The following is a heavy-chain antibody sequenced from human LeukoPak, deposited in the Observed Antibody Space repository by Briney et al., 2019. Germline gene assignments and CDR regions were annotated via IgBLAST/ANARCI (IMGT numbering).Heavy chain of an antibody. V-gene: IGHV3-7*01. CDR3: ARDGSSSSWYQDYMDV. Sequence: GGSLRLSCAASGFTFSSYWMSWVRQAPGKGLEWVAIIKQDGSEKSYVDSVKGRFTISRDNAKNTMYLQMNSLRAEDTAVYYCARDGSSSSWYQDYMDVWGKGTTVTISS. CDR2: IKQDGSEK. CDR1: GFTFSSYW. D-gene: IGHD6-13*01. J-gene: IGHJ6*03.